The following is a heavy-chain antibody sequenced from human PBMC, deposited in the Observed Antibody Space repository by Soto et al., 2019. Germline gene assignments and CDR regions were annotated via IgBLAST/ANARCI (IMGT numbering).Heavy chain of an antibody. CDR3: ARAVVEGASVRLAP. CDR1: GFAFTTNA. V-gene: IGHV1-8*02. J-gene: IGHJ5*02. D-gene: IGHD3-16*01. CDR2: MNANTDTT. Sequence: QVQLVQSGAEVRTPGSSLTVSCKAFGFAFTTNAISWVRQAPGQRLEWMGGMNANTDTTDSAEEFEGRLLIHWNSSRGTAYLELTARTTKETAVYYSARAVVEGASVRLAPWGQGTHVTVS.